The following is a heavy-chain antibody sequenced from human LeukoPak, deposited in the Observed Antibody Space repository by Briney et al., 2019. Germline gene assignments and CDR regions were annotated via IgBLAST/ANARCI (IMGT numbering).Heavy chain of an antibody. V-gene: IGHV4-31*03. J-gene: IGHJ4*01. Sequence: SETLSRTCTGSGGSISSGVYYWSWIRQHPGKGLEWMGYIFYTGRVSYNPSLKSRITISVDSTRNHFSLEVSSVTAADTAVYYCARTVGARTFYFDHWGHGTLVTVSS. D-gene: IGHD1-26*01. CDR3: ARTVGARTFYFDH. CDR1: GGSISSGVYY. CDR2: IFYTGRV.